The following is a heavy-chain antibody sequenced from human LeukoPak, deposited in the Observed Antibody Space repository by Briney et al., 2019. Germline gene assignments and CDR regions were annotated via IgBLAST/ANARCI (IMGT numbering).Heavy chain of an antibody. D-gene: IGHD6-6*01. CDR2: IYYSGST. CDR3: ARSSGSPTPFDY. CDR1: GFTFSSHA. Sequence: PGGSLRLSCAASGFTFSSHAMHWVRQAPGKGLEWIGYIYYSGSTNYNPSLKSRVTISVDTSKNQFSLKLSSVTAADTAVYYCARSSGSPTPFDYWGQGTLVTVSS. J-gene: IGHJ4*02. V-gene: IGHV4-59*11.